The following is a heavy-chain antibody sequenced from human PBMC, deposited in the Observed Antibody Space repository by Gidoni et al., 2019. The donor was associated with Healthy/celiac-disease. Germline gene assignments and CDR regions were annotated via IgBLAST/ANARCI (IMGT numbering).Heavy chain of an antibody. CDR2: INAGNGNT. J-gene: IGHJ3*02. V-gene: IGHV1-3*01. CDR1: GYTFTSYA. CDR3: ARGADIVVVVADDDAFDI. D-gene: IGHD2-15*01. Sequence: QVQLVQSGAEVKKPGASVKVSCKASGYTFTSYAMHWVRQAPGQRLEWMGWINAGNGNTKYSQKFQGRVTITRDTSASTAYMELSSLRSEDTAVYYCARGADIVVVVADDDAFDIWGQGTMVTVSS.